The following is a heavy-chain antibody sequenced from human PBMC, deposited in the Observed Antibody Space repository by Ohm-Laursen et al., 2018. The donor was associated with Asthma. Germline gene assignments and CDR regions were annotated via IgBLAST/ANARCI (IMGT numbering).Heavy chain of an antibody. V-gene: IGHV3-15*01. D-gene: IGHD1-26*01. Sequence: SLRLSCAASGLTFSNAWMSWVRQPPGKGLEWVGRIYSKTDGGTTDYAAPVKGRFTISRDDSKSIAYLQMNSLKTEDTAVYYCTRGIVGAIYYYYGMDVWGQGTTVTVSS. CDR1: GLTFSNAW. CDR2: IYSKTDGGTT. CDR3: TRGIVGAIYYYYGMDV. J-gene: IGHJ6*02.